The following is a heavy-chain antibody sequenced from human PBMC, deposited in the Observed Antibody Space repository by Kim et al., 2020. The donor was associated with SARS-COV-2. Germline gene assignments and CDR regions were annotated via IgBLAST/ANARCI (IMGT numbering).Heavy chain of an antibody. Sequence: SETLSLTCTVSGGSISSSSYYWGWIRQPPGKGLEWIGSIYYSGSTYYNPSLKSRVTISVDTSKNQFSLKLSSVTAADTAVYYCARTRLSYYYDSSGPEDYWGQGTLVTVSS. CDR3: ARTRLSYYYDSSGPEDY. J-gene: IGHJ4*02. D-gene: IGHD3-22*01. CDR2: IYYSGST. CDR1: GGSISSSSYY. V-gene: IGHV4-39*01.